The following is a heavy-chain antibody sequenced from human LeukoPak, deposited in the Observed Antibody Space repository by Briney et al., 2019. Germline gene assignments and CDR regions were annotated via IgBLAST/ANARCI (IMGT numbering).Heavy chain of an antibody. Sequence: ASVKVSCKASGYTFTGYGIRWVRQAPGQGLEWMGWISAYNGNTNYAQSLQDRVTMTTETSTSTAYMELRSLTSGDTAVYYCATGAPWDAARDYWGEGTRVTVPS. J-gene: IGHJ4*02. CDR1: GYTFTGYG. CDR2: ISAYNGNT. D-gene: IGHD1-26*01. CDR3: ATGAPWDAARDY. V-gene: IGHV1-18*01.